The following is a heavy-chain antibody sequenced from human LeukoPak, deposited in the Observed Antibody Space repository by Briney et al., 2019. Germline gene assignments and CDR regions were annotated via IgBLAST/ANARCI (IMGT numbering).Heavy chain of an antibody. CDR3: ARSAGVNYFDY. CDR1: GGSISSGNYY. J-gene: IGHJ4*02. V-gene: IGHV4-31*03. D-gene: IGHD7-27*01. CDR2: IYYSEST. Sequence: SQTLSLTCTVFGGSISSGNYYWNWIRQYPGKGLEWIGYIYYSESTYSNPSLKSRVTISIDTSKNQFSLKLSSVTVADTAVYFCARSAGVNYFDYWGQGTLVTVSS.